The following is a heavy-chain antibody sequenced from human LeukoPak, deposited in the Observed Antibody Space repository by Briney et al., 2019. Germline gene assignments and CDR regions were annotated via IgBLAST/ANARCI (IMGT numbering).Heavy chain of an antibody. V-gene: IGHV1-18*01. Sequence: GASVKVSCKASGYNFISYGITWVRQAPGQGLEWMGWISAYNGNIKYAQKLQGRVTMTTDTSTSTAHMELRSLRSDDTAVYYCARDPSILGSMIPSYYAMDVWGQGTTVTVSS. CDR2: ISAYNGNI. CDR3: ARDPSILGSMIPSYYAMDV. J-gene: IGHJ6*02. D-gene: IGHD1-26*01. CDR1: GYNFISYG.